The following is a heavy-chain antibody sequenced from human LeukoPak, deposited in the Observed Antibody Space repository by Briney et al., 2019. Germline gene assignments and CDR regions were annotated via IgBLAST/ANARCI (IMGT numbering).Heavy chain of an antibody. Sequence: GGSLRLSCAASGFTFSSYSMNWVRQAPGKGLEWVSSISSSSSYIYYADSVKGRFTISRDNAKNSLYLQMNSLRAEDTAVYYCARSLSSRFSGPRRPYYFDSWGQGTLVTVSS. CDR2: ISSSSSYI. D-gene: IGHD3-16*02. CDR3: ARSLSSRFSGPRRPYYFDS. J-gene: IGHJ4*02. V-gene: IGHV3-21*04. CDR1: GFTFSSYS.